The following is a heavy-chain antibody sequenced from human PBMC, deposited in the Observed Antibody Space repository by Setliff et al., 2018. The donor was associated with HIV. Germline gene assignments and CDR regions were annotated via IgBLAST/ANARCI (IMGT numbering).Heavy chain of an antibody. CDR2: ISPSSTII. V-gene: IGHV3-48*02. CDR1: GFSFSSYS. Sequence: PGGSLRLSCGASGFSFSSYSMNWVRQAPGKGLEWVSYISPSSTIIYYPDSVKGRFTISRDNSRNTLYLQMNSLRDEDTAVYYCAREGGSSGYCGYFDYWGQGTLVTVSS. CDR3: AREGGSSGYCGYFDY. D-gene: IGHD3-22*01. J-gene: IGHJ4*02.